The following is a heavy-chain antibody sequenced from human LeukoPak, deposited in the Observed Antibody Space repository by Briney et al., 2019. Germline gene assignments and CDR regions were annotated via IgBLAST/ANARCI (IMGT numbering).Heavy chain of an antibody. CDR2: INPDSGGT. D-gene: IGHD1-26*01. J-gene: IGHJ4*02. CDR3: ARGVSGSDVEDYFDY. Sequence: ASVKVSCMASGYTFTGYYLRWVRQAPGQALEWMGWINPDSGGTKYAQRFQARVTMTRDTSISTAYMELSGLRSDDTAVYYCARGVSGSDVEDYFDYWGQGTLVTVSS. CDR1: GYTFTGYY. V-gene: IGHV1-2*02.